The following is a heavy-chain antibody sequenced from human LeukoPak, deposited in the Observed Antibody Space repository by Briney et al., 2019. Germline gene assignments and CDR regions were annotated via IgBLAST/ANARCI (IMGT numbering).Heavy chain of an antibody. V-gene: IGHV3-30*03. CDR2: ISTDGSNE. CDR3: ARGEGLGGAFDY. Sequence: GGSLRLSCAASGFTFSSFGMHWVRQAPGKGLEWVAVISTDGSNEYSADSVKGRFSISRDNSKNTLYLHMSSLRAEDTAVYYCARGEGLGGAFDYWGQGTLVTVSS. J-gene: IGHJ4*02. CDR1: GFTFSSFG. D-gene: IGHD1-26*01.